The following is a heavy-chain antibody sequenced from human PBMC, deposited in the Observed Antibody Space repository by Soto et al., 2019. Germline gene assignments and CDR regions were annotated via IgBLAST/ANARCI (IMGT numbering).Heavy chain of an antibody. CDR3: AKDPYYGDYVEGAFDI. D-gene: IGHD4-17*01. Sequence: GGSLRLSCAASGFTFDEYAMYWVRQAPGKGLEWVSGISWSSGSICYADSVKGRLTISRDNSKNTLYLQMNSLRAEDTAVYYCAKDPYYGDYVEGAFDIWGQGTMVTVSS. J-gene: IGHJ3*02. V-gene: IGHV3-23*01. CDR1: GFTFDEYA. CDR2: ISWSSGSI.